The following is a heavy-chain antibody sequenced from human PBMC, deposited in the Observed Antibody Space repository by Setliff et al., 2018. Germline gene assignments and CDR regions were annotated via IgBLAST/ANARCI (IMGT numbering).Heavy chain of an antibody. CDR1: GGSISDNGYF. CDR3: ARDASASDGRNAFDI. D-gene: IGHD1-26*01. Sequence: SETLSLTCTVPGGSISDNGYFWGWVRQPPGKGLEWIGNIYFDGNTYFNPSFKSRVTMSIDTSNSQFSLKLSSVTAADTAIYYCARDASASDGRNAFDIWGQGTMVTVSS. V-gene: IGHV4-39*07. CDR2: IYFDGNT. J-gene: IGHJ3*02.